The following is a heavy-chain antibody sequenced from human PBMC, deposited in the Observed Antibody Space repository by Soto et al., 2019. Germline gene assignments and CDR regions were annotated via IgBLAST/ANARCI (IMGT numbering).Heavy chain of an antibody. D-gene: IGHD4-17*01. Sequence: GGSLRLSCAASGFTFSSYGMHWVRQAPGKGLEWVAVISYDGSNKYYADSVKGRFTISRDNSKNTLYLQMNSLRAEDTAVYYCAKDPHGGGDYGYYFDYWGQGTLVTVSS. V-gene: IGHV3-30*18. CDR2: ISYDGSNK. CDR3: AKDPHGGGDYGYYFDY. J-gene: IGHJ4*02. CDR1: GFTFSSYG.